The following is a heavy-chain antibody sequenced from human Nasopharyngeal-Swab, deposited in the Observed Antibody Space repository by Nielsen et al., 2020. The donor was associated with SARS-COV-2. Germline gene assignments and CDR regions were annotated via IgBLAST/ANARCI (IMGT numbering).Heavy chain of an antibody. J-gene: IGHJ4*02. CDR1: GFTFSSFG. CDR2: IAHGASNE. Sequence: GESLKTSCAASGFTFSSFGMHWVRQAPGKGLEWVAFIAHGASNEYYGDSVKGRFSISRDSSKNTLYLQMDSLRGEDTAVYYCARDAPAHYGAFYWGRGTLVTVSS. V-gene: IGHV3-30*03. CDR3: ARDAPAHYGAFY. D-gene: IGHD4-17*01.